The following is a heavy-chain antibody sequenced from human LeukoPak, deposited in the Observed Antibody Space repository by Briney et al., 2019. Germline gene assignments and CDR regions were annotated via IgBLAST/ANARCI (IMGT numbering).Heavy chain of an antibody. CDR1: GFTFSNFW. V-gene: IGHV3-7*04. Sequence: PGGSLRLSCATSGFTFSNFWMSWVRQAPGRGLEWVANIHPEGNEKYHVESVKGRFTISRDNAGNLLFLQMNGLRVEDTAVYYCARGDDFSGDHWGQGTLVTVSS. J-gene: IGHJ4*02. D-gene: IGHD1-1*01. CDR2: IHPEGNEK. CDR3: ARGDDFSGDH.